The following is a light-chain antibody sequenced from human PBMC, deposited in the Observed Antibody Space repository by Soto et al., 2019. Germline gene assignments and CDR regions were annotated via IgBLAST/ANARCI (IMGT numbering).Light chain of an antibody. CDR3: QSCDNSLSAYV. CDR1: SSNIGSGYD. V-gene: IGLV1-40*01. CDR2: GNL. Sequence: QSVLTQPPSVSGAPGQRVTISCTGSSSNIGSGYDVHWYQLRPGTAPKLLIYGNLNRPSGVPDRFSGSRSGTSASLAITGLQAEDEADYYCQSCDNSLSAYVFGTGTKVTVL. J-gene: IGLJ1*01.